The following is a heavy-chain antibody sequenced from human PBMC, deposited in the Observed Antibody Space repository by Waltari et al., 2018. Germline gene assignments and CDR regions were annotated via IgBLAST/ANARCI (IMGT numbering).Heavy chain of an antibody. CDR1: GGSFSGSY. V-gene: IGHV4-34*01. J-gene: IGHJ4*02. CDR2: INHRGNT. D-gene: IGHD5-18*01. CDR3: ARGRVNWIQLWRGFDY. Sequence: QVQLQQWGAGLLKPSETLSLTCAVYGGSFSGSYWSWIRQPPGKGLGWSGEINHRGNTNYNPAFKRLVTISGDTSKNQFSRKLSAVTAADTAVYYCARGRVNWIQLWRGFDYWGQGTLVTVSP.